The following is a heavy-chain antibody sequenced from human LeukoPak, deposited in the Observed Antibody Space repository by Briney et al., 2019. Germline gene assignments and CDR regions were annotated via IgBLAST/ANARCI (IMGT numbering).Heavy chain of an antibody. D-gene: IGHD4-17*01. CDR2: ISSSGSSI. V-gene: IGHV3-21*01. J-gene: IGHJ3*02. CDR3: ATLTTVTHDAFDI. Sequence: PGGSLRLSCAPSGFSFSSHTINWVRQAPGKGLEWVSSISSSGSSIYYADSLRGRFTISRDNAKNSLFLQMHSLRAEDTAVYYCATLTTVTHDAFDIWGQGTMVTVSS. CDR1: GFSFSSHT.